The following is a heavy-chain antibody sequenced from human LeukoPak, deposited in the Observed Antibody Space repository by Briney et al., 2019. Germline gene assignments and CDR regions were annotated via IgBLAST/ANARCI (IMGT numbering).Heavy chain of an antibody. D-gene: IGHD4/OR15-4a*01. V-gene: IGHV3-7*03. CDR2: IKQDGSEK. J-gene: IGHJ1*01. CDR3: AKEIYGDPTGGRFQH. CDR1: GFTISSYW. Sequence: GGSLRLSCAASGFTISSYWMNWVRQTPGKGLEWVASIKQDGSEKHYVDSVKGRFTISRDNAKNSVFLQMNSLRAEDTAVYYCAKEIYGDPTGGRFQHWGQGTLVTVSS.